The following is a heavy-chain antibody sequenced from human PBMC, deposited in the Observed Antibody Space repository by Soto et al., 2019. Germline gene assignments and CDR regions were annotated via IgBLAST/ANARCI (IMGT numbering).Heavy chain of an antibody. V-gene: IGHV4-61*08. Sequence: SETLSLTCAVSGGSISSGGYSWSWVRQPPGKGLEWIGYIYYSGSTKYNPSLYSRVTISVDTSKNQFSLKLTSVTAADTAVYYCARGDSYYYDTSGLHEYYFDYWGQGTLVTVSS. J-gene: IGHJ4*02. CDR2: IYYSGST. D-gene: IGHD3-22*01. CDR3: ARGDSYYYDTSGLHEYYFDY. CDR1: GGSISSGGYS.